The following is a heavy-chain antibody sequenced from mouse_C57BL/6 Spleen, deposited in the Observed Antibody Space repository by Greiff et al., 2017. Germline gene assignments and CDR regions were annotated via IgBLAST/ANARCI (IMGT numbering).Heavy chain of an antibody. J-gene: IGHJ2*01. CDR2: ISYDGSN. D-gene: IGHD2-2*01. V-gene: IGHV3-6*01. Sequence: EVKLMESGPGLVKPSQSLSLTCSVTGYSITSGYYWNWIRQFPGNNLEWMGYISYDGSNNYNPSLKNRISITRDTSKNQFFLKLNSVTTEDTATYYCARGGYDGGDDWGQGTTLTVSS. CDR1: GYSITSGYY. CDR3: ARGGYDGGDD.